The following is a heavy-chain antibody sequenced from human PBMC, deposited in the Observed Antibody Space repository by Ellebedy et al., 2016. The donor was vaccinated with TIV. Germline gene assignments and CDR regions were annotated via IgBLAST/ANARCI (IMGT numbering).Heavy chain of an antibody. Sequence: GESLKISCAASGISLRSYAMGWVRQAPGKGLEWVSTIGGTGGTTYYRESVKGRLTVSRDTSRNTLYLQMSSLSAEDTAVYYCAKLPVAYNWNYADDYWGQGTLVTVSS. V-gene: IGHV3-23*01. CDR1: GISLRSYA. J-gene: IGHJ4*02. D-gene: IGHD1-7*01. CDR2: IGGTGGTT. CDR3: AKLPVAYNWNYADDY.